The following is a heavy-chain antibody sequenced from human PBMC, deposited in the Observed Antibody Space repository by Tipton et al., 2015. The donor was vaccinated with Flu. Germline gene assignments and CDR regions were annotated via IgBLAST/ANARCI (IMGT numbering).Heavy chain of an antibody. V-gene: IGHV4-38-2*02. J-gene: IGHJ2*01. CDR2: IYYSGST. CDR1: GYSISSGYY. CDR3: ARGVVTALTKGWYFDL. D-gene: IGHD2-21*02. Sequence: LSLTCTVSGYSISSGYYWGWIRQPPGKGLEWIGSIYYSGSTYYNPSLKSRVTISVDTSKNQFSLKLSTVTAADTAVYYCARGVVTALTKGWYFDLWGRGTLVTVSS.